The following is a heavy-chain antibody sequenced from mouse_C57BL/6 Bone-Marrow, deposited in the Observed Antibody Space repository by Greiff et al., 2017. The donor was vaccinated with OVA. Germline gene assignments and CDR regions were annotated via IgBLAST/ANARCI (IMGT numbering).Heavy chain of an antibody. V-gene: IGHV14-4*01. Sequence: VQLKQSGAELVRPGASVKLSCTASGFNIKDDYMHWVKQRPEQGLEWIGWIDPENGDTEYASKFQGKATITADTSSNTAYLQLSSLTSEDTAVYYCTTWGWLPPRDVDYWGQGTSVTVSS. CDR1: GFNIKDDY. CDR2: IDPENGDT. D-gene: IGHD2-3*01. J-gene: IGHJ4*01. CDR3: TTWGWLPPRDVDY.